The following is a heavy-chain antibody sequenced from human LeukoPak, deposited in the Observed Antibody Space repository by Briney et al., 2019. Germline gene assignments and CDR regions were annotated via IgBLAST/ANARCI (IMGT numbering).Heavy chain of an antibody. Sequence: GGSLRLSCAASGFTVSSNYMSWVRQAPGKGLEWVSAISGSGGSTYYADSVKGRFTISRDNSKNTLYLQMNSLRAEDTAVYYCAKVWGCSSTSCYLLDYWGQGTLVTVSS. V-gene: IGHV3-23*01. D-gene: IGHD2-2*01. CDR3: AKVWGCSSTSCYLLDY. CDR1: GFTVSSNY. CDR2: ISGSGGST. J-gene: IGHJ4*02.